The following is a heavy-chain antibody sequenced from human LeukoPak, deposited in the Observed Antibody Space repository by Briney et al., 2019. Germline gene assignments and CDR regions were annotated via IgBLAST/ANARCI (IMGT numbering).Heavy chain of an antibody. J-gene: IGHJ3*02. Sequence: SETLSLTCAVFSDSFSGSYWSWIRQPPGKGLQWIGEINHSGTTNYSPSLKSRVTMSVDRSKNQFSLNLNSLTAADTAVYYCAREACNSGTCDAFDIWGQGTIVTVSS. CDR3: AREACNSGTCDAFDI. D-gene: IGHD2/OR15-2a*01. CDR1: SDSFSGSY. V-gene: IGHV4-34*01. CDR2: INHSGTT.